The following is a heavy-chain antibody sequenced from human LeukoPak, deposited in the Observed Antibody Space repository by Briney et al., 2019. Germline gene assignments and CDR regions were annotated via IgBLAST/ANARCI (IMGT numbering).Heavy chain of an antibody. Sequence: ASVKVSCKASGYTLTGYYMHWVRQAPGQGLEWMGWINPNSGGTNCAQKFQGRVTMTRDTSISTAYMELSRLRSDDTAVYYCARVSIGYCSGGSCYSSLGCYYMDVWGKGTTVTVSS. CDR2: INPNSGGT. CDR3: ARVSIGYCSGGSCYSSLGCYYMDV. CDR1: GYTLTGYY. J-gene: IGHJ6*03. V-gene: IGHV1-2*02. D-gene: IGHD2-15*01.